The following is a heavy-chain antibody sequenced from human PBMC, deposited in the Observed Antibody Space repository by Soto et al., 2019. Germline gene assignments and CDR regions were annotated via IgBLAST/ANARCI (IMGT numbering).Heavy chain of an antibody. CDR3: ARDLPDRGYGMDV. J-gene: IGHJ6*02. V-gene: IGHV3-66*01. D-gene: IGHD3-22*01. Sequence: EVQLVESGGGLVQPGGSLRLSCAASGFTVSSNYMSWVRQAPGKGLEWVSVIYSGGSTYYTDSVKGRFTISRDNSKNTLYLPMNSLRAEDTAVYYCARDLPDRGYGMDVWGQGTTVTVFS. CDR2: IYSGGST. CDR1: GFTVSSNY.